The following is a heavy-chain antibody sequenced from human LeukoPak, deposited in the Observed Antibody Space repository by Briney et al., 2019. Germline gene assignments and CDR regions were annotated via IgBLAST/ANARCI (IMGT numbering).Heavy chain of an antibody. Sequence: SETLSLTCAVYGGSFSGYYWSWIRQPPGKGLEWIGEINHSGSTNYNPSLKSRVTISVGTSKNQFSLKLSSVTAADTAVYYCARGNEARGIWGQATMVTVSS. CDR3: ARGNEARGI. D-gene: IGHD3-10*01. V-gene: IGHV4-34*01. CDR2: INHSGST. J-gene: IGHJ3*02. CDR1: GGSFSGYY.